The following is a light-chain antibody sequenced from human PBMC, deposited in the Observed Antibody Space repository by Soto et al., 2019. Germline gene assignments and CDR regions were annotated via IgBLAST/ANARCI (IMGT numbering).Light chain of an antibody. Sequence: DIQMTQSPSSLSASVGDRVTITCRASQGISTYLAWYQQKPEKVPKLLIYAASTLQSGVPSRFSGSGSGTDFTLTISSLQPEDVATYYCQKYNNVPRFGQGTKVEIK. CDR2: AAS. J-gene: IGKJ1*01. V-gene: IGKV1-27*01. CDR3: QKYNNVPR. CDR1: QGISTY.